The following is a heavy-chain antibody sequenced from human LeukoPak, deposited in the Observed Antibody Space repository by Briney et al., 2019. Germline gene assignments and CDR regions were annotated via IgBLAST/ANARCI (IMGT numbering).Heavy chain of an antibody. V-gene: IGHV3-23*01. Sequence: GGSLRLSCAAPGFTFSSNAMCWVRQAPGKGLEWVSGFGGDGKTYYADSVKGRFTISRDNSKNMLYLQMNSLSDEDTALYYCAKDLWGWSGMDVWGQGTTVTVSS. CDR2: FGGDGKT. CDR3: AKDLWGWSGMDV. J-gene: IGHJ6*02. D-gene: IGHD6-19*01. CDR1: GFTFSSNA.